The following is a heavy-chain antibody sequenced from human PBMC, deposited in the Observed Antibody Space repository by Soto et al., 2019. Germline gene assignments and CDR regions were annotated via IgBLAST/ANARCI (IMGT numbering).Heavy chain of an antibody. J-gene: IGHJ6*02. D-gene: IGHD2-15*01. Sequence: QVQLVESGGGVVQPGRSLRLSCAASGFTFSSYGMHWVRQAPGKGLEWVAVISYDGSNKYYADSVKGRFTISRDNSKNTLYLQMNSRRAEDTAVYYYAKDGYGSGGSCYWGYYYYGMDVWGQGTTVTVSS. CDR2: ISYDGSNK. V-gene: IGHV3-30*18. CDR1: GFTFSSYG. CDR3: AKDGYGSGGSCYWGYYYYGMDV.